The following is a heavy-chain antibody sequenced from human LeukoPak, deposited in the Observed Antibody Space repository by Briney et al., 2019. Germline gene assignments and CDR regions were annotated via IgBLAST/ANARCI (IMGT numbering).Heavy chain of an antibody. CDR1: GYTFTSYG. J-gene: IGHJ4*02. CDR3: ARDLVRYYYDSSGYWFD. CDR2: ISAYNGNT. V-gene: IGHV1-18*01. Sequence: ASVKVSCKASGYTFTSYGISWVRQAPGQGLEWMGWISAYNGNTNYAQKLQGRVTMTTDTSTSTAYMELRSLRSDDTAVYYCARDLVRYYYDSSGYWFDWGQGTLVTVSS. D-gene: IGHD3-22*01.